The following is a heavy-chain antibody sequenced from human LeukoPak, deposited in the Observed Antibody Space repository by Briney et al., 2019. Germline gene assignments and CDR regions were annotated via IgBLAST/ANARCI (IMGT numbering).Heavy chain of an antibody. V-gene: IGHV4-39*01. J-gene: IGHJ4*02. Sequence: PSETLSLTCTVSGGSISGSNYYWGWIRQPPGKGLEWIGSIYYSGTTYYNPSLKSRVTISVDTSENQFSLEVTSMTAADTAVYYCARHSSAARPNFDYWGQGTLVTVSS. D-gene: IGHD6-6*01. CDR2: IYYSGTT. CDR1: GGSISGSNYY. CDR3: ARHSSAARPNFDY.